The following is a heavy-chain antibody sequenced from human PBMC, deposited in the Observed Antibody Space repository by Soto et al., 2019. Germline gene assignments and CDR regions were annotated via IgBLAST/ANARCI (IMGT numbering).Heavy chain of an antibody. V-gene: IGHV3-7*01. CDR2: IKQDGSEK. D-gene: IGHD3-16*01. J-gene: IGHJ4*02. Sequence: EVQLMESGGGLVQPGGSLRLSCAASGFSFSASWMAWVRQAPGKGLEWVADIKQDGSEKNYVDSVKGRATISRDNAKNSLYLQMNSLRAEDMAVYYCGRDPYFGAIDYWGLGTLVIVSS. CDR1: GFSFSASW. CDR3: GRDPYFGAIDY.